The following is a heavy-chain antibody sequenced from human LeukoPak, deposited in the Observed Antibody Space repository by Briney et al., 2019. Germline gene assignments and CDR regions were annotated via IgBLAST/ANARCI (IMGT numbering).Heavy chain of an antibody. CDR2: IYHSGST. V-gene: IGHV4-38-2*02. CDR1: GYSISSGYY. CDR3: ARHVARYYDSSGYYGRFDY. D-gene: IGHD3-22*01. J-gene: IGHJ4*02. Sequence: SETLSLTCTVSGYSISSGYYWGWIRQPPGKGLEWIGSIYHSGSTYYNPSLKSRVTISIDTSKNQFSLKLSSVTAADTAVYYCARHVARYYDSSGYYGRFDYWGQGTLVTVSS.